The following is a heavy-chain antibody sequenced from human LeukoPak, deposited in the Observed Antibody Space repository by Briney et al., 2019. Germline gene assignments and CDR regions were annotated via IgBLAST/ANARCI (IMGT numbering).Heavy chain of an antibody. CDR2: IYSSGST. D-gene: IGHD1-26*01. J-gene: IGHJ4*02. CDR1: GLTVRTSS. Sequence: GGSLRLSCAASGLTVRTSSMSWVRQAPGKGLEWVAVIYSSGSTYYEDSVNGRCTISRDTSKSSMYLQMNSLRAEDTAVYYCARGGWELSYWGQGTLVTVSS. V-gene: IGHV3-53*01. CDR3: ARGGWELSY.